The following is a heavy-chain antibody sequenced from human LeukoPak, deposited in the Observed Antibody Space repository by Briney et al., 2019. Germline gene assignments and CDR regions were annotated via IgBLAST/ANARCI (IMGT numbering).Heavy chain of an antibody. Sequence: SVKVSCKASGGTFSSYAISWVRQAPGQGLEWMGRIIPIFGTANYAHKFQGRVTITTDESTSTAYMELSSLRSEDTAVYYCARDRDCSSTSCYYYFDYWGEGTLVTVSA. V-gene: IGHV1-69*05. CDR3: ARDRDCSSTSCYYYFDY. D-gene: IGHD2-2*01. CDR1: GGTFSSYA. CDR2: IIPIFGTA. J-gene: IGHJ4*02.